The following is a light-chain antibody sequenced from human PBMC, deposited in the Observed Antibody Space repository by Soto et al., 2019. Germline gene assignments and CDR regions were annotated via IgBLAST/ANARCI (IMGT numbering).Light chain of an antibody. CDR2: NNN. V-gene: IGLV1-47*02. CDR3: SSWDGSLSGYV. Sequence: VLTQPPSASGTPGQGVTISCSGSSSNIGSNYVYWYQQLPGTAPKLLIYNNNQRPSGVPDRFSASKSGTSASLAIRGLRSDDEADYYCSSWDGSLSGYVFGAGTRSPS. CDR1: SSNIGSNY. J-gene: IGLJ1*01.